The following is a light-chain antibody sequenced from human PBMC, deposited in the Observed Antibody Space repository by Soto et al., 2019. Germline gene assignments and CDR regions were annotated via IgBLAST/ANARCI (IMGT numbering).Light chain of an antibody. CDR2: GAS. V-gene: IGKV3-20*01. CDR3: QQYGSSPPLT. CDR1: QSISSRY. J-gene: IGKJ4*01. Sequence: LTQSPRTLSLSPGERATLSCRASQSISSRYLAWYQQRPGQAPRLLIYGASNRATGIPDRFSGSGSGTDFTLTISRLEPEDFAVYYCQQYGSSPPLTFGGGTKVEIK.